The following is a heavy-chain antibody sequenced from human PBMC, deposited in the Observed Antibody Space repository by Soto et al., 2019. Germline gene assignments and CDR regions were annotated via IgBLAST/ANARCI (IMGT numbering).Heavy chain of an antibody. D-gene: IGHD6-19*01. CDR3: ARVSSSGWYRYYYYGMDA. CDR2: ISYDGSNK. CDR1: GFTFSSYA. Sequence: GGSLRLSCAASGFTFSSYAMHWVRQAPGKGLEWVAVISYDGSNKYYADSVKGRFTISRDHSKDTLYLQMNSLRAEDTAVYYCARVSSSGWYRYYYYGMDAWGQGTTVTVS. V-gene: IGHV3-30-3*01. J-gene: IGHJ6*02.